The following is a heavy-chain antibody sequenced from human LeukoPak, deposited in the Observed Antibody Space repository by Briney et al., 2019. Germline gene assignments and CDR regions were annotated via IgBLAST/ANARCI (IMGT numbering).Heavy chain of an antibody. Sequence: GGSLRLSCVVAGLTLSSYNMNWIRQAPGRGLEWVSFISSDSHDTHYAGSVKGRFTVSRDNAKNSLYLQMNSLRVEDTGIYYCATTNPGDNWGHGTLVTVSA. CDR1: GLTLSSYN. CDR2: ISSDSHDT. CDR3: ATTNPGDN. V-gene: IGHV3-48*01. J-gene: IGHJ4*01. D-gene: IGHD7-27*01.